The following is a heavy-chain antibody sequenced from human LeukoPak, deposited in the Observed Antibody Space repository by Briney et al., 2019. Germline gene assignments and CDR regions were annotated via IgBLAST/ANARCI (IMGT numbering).Heavy chain of an antibody. CDR2: IYPGDSDT. V-gene: IGHV5-51*01. J-gene: IGHJ5*02. D-gene: IGHD3-16*01. Sequence: GESLKISCQASGYNFINYWIGWVRQMPGKGLEWMGIIYPGDSDTRYSPSFQGQVTISADKSISTAYLQWSSLKASDTAMYYCAIFDFLFGEIDNWFDPWGQGTQVTVSS. CDR1: GYNFINYW. CDR3: AIFDFLFGEIDNWFDP.